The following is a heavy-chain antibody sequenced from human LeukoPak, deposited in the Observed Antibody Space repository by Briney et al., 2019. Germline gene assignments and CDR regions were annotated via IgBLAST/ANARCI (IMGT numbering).Heavy chain of an antibody. CDR2: ISRRSSDL. CDR3: ARARVERATNWFDP. D-gene: IGHD5-12*01. Sequence: PGRSLRLSCAASGFTFSDYYMSWVRQAPGKGLEWVSYISRRSSDLYYADSVKGRFTTSRDNAKNSLYLQMNRLRAEATGVYYCARARVERATNWFDPWGQGTLVTVSS. CDR1: GFTFSDYY. J-gene: IGHJ5*02. V-gene: IGHV3-11*06.